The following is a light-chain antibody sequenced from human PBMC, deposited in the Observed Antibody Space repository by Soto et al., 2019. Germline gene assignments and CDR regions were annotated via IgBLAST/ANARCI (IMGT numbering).Light chain of an antibody. J-gene: IGKJ4*01. Sequence: EIVMTQSPATLSVSPGERPTLSCRASQSVSSNLAWYQQKPGQAPRLLIYAASTRATGIPARFSGSGSGTELTLTISSLQSEDFAVYYCQQYNNWPPLTFGGGTKVEIK. V-gene: IGKV3-15*01. CDR1: QSVSSN. CDR3: QQYNNWPPLT. CDR2: AAS.